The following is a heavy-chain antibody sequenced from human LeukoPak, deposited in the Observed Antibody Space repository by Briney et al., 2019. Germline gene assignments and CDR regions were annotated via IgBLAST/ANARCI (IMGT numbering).Heavy chain of an antibody. J-gene: IGHJ5*01. D-gene: IGHD5-24*01. CDR3: ARGDGYGYNWFDS. Sequence: SVKVSCKAFGGTFSKYSFSWVRQAPGQGLEWMGRIIPIFGTTIYAQKFEGRVTITTDESTTTAYMDLSSLRSEDTAVYYCARGDGYGYNWFDSWGQGTLVTASS. CDR1: GGTFSKYS. V-gene: IGHV1-69*05. CDR2: IIPIFGTT.